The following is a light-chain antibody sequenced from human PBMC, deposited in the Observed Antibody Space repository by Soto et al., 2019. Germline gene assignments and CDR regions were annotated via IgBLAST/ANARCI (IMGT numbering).Light chain of an antibody. J-gene: IGKJ1*01. V-gene: IGKV3-20*01. CDR3: QRSTA. CDR1: QSINNNY. CDR2: GVS. Sequence: EIVLTQSPGTLSLSPGERATLSCRARQSINNNYLTWYQQRPGQAPRLLIYGVSGRATGIADRFSGSGSGTDFTLTISRMEPEDFAMYYCQRSTAFGQGTRVEI.